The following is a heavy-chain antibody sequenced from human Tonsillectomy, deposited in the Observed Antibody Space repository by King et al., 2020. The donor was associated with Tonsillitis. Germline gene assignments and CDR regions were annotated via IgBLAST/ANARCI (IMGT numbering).Heavy chain of an antibody. J-gene: IGHJ3*02. V-gene: IGHV3-9*01. CDR3: AKDIRRWELVRSFAFDI. CDR2: ISWNSGSI. CDR1: GFTFDDYA. D-gene: IGHD1-26*01. Sequence: VQLVESGGGLVQPGRSLRLSCAASGFTFDDYAMHWVRQAPGKGLEWVSGISWNSGSIGYADSVKGRFTISRDNAKNSLYLQMNSLRAEDTALYYCAKDIRRWELVRSFAFDIWGQGTMVTVSS.